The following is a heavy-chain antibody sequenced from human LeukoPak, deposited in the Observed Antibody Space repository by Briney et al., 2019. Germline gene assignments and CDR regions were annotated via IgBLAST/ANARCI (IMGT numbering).Heavy chain of an antibody. V-gene: IGHV4-4*07. J-gene: IGHJ4*02. CDR3: ARDRCSGGSCYLDY. Sequence: SETLSLTCTVSGGSISSYYWSRIRQPAGKGLEWIGRIYTSGSTNYNPSLKSRVTMSVDTSKNQFSPKLSSVTAADTAVYYCARDRCSGGSCYLDYWGQGTLVTVSS. CDR2: IYTSGST. D-gene: IGHD2-15*01. CDR1: GGSISSYY.